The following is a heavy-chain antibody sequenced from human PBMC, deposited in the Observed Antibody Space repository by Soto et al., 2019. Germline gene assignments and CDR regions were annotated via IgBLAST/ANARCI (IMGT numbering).Heavy chain of an antibody. D-gene: IGHD6-19*01. CDR2: VRQDGSQK. J-gene: IGHJ4*02. CDR1: GFTFSSYG. CDR3: VRAGSSRWHSDS. Sequence: GGSLRLSWLASGFTFSSYGMNWVRQAPGKGLEWVANVRQDGSQKFLVDSVKGRFTISRDNAKNSMYLQMNSLRAEDTAVYYCVRAGSSRWHSDSWGKGSLVTVSS. V-gene: IGHV3-7*01.